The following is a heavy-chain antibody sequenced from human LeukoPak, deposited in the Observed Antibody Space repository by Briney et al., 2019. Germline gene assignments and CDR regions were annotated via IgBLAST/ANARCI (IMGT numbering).Heavy chain of an antibody. CDR3: AKVQDSSGWEYFQH. Sequence: PGRSLRLSCAASGFTFSNYGMHWVRQAPGKGLEWMAVISYDGSNKYYADSVKGRFTISRDNSKNTLYLQMNSLRAEDTAVYYCAKVQDSSGWEYFQHWGQGTLVTVSS. D-gene: IGHD6-19*01. J-gene: IGHJ1*01. V-gene: IGHV3-30*18. CDR2: ISYDGSNK. CDR1: GFTFSNYG.